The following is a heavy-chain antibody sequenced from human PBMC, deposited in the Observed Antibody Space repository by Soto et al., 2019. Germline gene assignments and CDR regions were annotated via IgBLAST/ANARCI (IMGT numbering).Heavy chain of an antibody. V-gene: IGHV3-23*01. D-gene: IGHD3-9*01. CDR3: AKYKRYFDWLLLGLFDY. CDR2: ISGSGGST. Sequence: PGGSLRLSCAASGFTFSSYAMSWVRQAPGKGLEWVSAISGSGGSTYYADSVKGRFTISRDNSKNTLYLQMNSLRAEDTAVYYCAKYKRYFDWLLLGLFDYWGQGTLVTVSS. J-gene: IGHJ4*02. CDR1: GFTFSSYA.